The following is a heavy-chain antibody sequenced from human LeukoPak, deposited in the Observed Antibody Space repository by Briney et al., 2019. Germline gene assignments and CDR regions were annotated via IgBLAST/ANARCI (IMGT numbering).Heavy chain of an antibody. V-gene: IGHV1-46*01. CDR2: INPSGGST. CDR3: ARDSASYDSSGYYSY. Sequence: ASVKVSCKTSGYSFTSYYMHWVRQAPGQGLEWMGIINPSGGSTSYAQKFQGRVTMTRDMSTSTVYMELSSLRSEDTAVYYCARDSASYDSSGYYSYWGQGTLVTVSS. J-gene: IGHJ4*02. CDR1: GYSFTSYY. D-gene: IGHD3-22*01.